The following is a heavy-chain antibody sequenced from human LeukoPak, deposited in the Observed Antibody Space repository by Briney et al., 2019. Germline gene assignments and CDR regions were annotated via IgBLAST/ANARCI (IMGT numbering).Heavy chain of an antibody. V-gene: IGHV4-39*07. CDR1: GGSISSGSYY. CDR3: ARKKYYYGSGSYYNVNGYYFDY. Sequence: KPSETLSLTCTVSGGSISSGSYYWSWIRQPPGKGLEWIGEINHSGSTNYNPSLKSRVTISVDTSKNQFSLKLSSVTAADTAVYYCARKKYYYGSGSYYNVNGYYFDYWGQGTLVTVSS. J-gene: IGHJ4*02. D-gene: IGHD3-10*01. CDR2: INHSGST.